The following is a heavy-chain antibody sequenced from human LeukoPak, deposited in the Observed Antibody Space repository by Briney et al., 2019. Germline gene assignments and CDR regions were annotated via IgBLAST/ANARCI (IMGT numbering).Heavy chain of an antibody. D-gene: IGHD2-15*01. CDR1: GGSISSGGYY. V-gene: IGHV4-39*07. CDR2: ITPSGST. Sequence: SETLSLTCTVSGGSISSGGYYWSWIRQPPGKGLEWIGEITPSGSTIYNPSLKSRVTISVDTSKNQMSLKVTSVTAADTAVYYCAKEPGYCSGGICYGGWFDPWGQGTLVTVSS. CDR3: AKEPGYCSGGICYGGWFDP. J-gene: IGHJ5*02.